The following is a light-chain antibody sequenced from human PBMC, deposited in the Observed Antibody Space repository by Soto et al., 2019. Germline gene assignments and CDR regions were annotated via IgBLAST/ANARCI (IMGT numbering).Light chain of an antibody. CDR2: GAS. V-gene: IGKV1-39*01. CDR3: QQSYNNPTT. Sequence: DIQMTQSPSSLSACVGDRVTITCRASQTIRTYLTWYQQKPGKAPNLLIYGASSLQSGVPSRFSGSGSGTEFTLTISSLQPGDFATYFCQQSYNNPTTFGQGTKVDIK. CDR1: QTIRTY. J-gene: IGKJ2*01.